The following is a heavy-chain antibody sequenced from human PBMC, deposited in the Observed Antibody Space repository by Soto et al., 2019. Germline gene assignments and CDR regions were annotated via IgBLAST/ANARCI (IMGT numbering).Heavy chain of an antibody. Sequence: GGSLRLSCAASGFTFSSYAMSWVRQAPGKGLEWVSAISGSGGSTYYADSVKGRFTISRDNSKNTLYLQMNSLRAEDTAVYYCAKDLGTTIIYYYYYGIDVWGQGTTVTVYS. J-gene: IGHJ6*02. CDR1: GFTFSSYA. CDR2: ISGSGGST. D-gene: IGHD4-4*01. V-gene: IGHV3-23*01. CDR3: AKDLGTTIIYYYYYGIDV.